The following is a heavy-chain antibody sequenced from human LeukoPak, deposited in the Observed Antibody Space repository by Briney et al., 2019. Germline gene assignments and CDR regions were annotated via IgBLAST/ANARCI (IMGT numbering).Heavy chain of an antibody. J-gene: IGHJ4*02. V-gene: IGHV3-11*05. CDR3: AREGRRDGYNLGAFDY. CDR1: GFIFSDFY. CDR2: ISPRSHDI. Sequence: GGSLRLSCAASGFIFSDFYMSWVRQAAGKGLEGIAYISPRSHDIIYADSVKGRFTISRDNAKNSLYLQTNSLRAEDTAVYYCAREGRRDGYNLGAFDYWGQGTLVTVSP. D-gene: IGHD5-24*01.